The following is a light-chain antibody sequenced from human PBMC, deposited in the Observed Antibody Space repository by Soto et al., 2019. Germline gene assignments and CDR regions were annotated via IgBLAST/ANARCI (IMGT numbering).Light chain of an antibody. V-gene: IGKV3D-20*02. CDR3: QQRSKWLT. J-gene: IGKJ4*01. CDR1: QSVSSSY. CDR2: GAS. Sequence: PGERATLSCRASQSVSSSYLAWYQQKPGQAPRLLIYGASSRATGIPDRFSGSGSGTEYTLTISTLEPEDFAVYYCQQRSKWLTFGGGTKVDIK.